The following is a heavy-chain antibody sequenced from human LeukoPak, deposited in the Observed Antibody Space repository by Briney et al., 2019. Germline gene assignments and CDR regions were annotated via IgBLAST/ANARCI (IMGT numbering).Heavy chain of an antibody. D-gene: IGHD3-9*01. J-gene: IGHJ6*03. Sequence: PGGSLRLSCAASGFTFSSYEMNWVCQAPGKGLEWVSYISSSGSTIYYAGSVKGRFTISRDNAKNSLYLQMNSLRAEDTAVYYCARSVGLTGYSGPEYYYYMDVWGKGTTVTISS. V-gene: IGHV3-48*03. CDR1: GFTFSSYE. CDR3: ARSVGLTGYSGPEYYYYMDV. CDR2: ISSSGSTI.